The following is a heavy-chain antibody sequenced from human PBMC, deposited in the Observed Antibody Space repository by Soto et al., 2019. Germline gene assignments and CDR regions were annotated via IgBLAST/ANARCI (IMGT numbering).Heavy chain of an antibody. CDR1: GFTFSSDW. CDR3: ARGPRGLYGNDY. D-gene: IGHD4-4*01. V-gene: IGHV3-74*01. J-gene: IGHJ4*02. CDR2: INMDGSST. Sequence: GGSLRLSCAASGFTFSSDWMHWVRQAAGKGLVWVSRINMDGSSTNYADSAKGRFTISRDNAKNTLYLQMNSLRADDTAVYYCARGPRGLYGNDYWGQGALVTVSS.